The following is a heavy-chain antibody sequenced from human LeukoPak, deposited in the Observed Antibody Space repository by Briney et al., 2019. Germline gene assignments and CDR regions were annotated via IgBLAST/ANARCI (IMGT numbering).Heavy chain of an antibody. D-gene: IGHD2-2*02. CDR1: RGTFSSYA. Sequence: SVKVSCKASRGTFSSYAISCVRHAPGQRLERMGGIIPIFGTANYAQKFQGRVTITTDESTSTAYMELRSLRSEDTAVYYCARARYCSSTSCYNPKNWFDSWGQGTLVTVSS. CDR2: IIPIFGTA. V-gene: IGHV1-69*05. CDR3: ARARYCSSTSCYNPKNWFDS. J-gene: IGHJ5*01.